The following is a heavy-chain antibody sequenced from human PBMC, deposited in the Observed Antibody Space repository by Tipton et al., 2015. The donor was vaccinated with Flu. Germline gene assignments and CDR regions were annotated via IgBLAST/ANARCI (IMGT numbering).Heavy chain of an antibody. CDR1: GFTFDEYS. J-gene: IGHJ6*02. CDR2: INWHGNSV. V-gene: IGHV3-9*01. D-gene: IGHD2-15*01. CDR3: AKDNKKDSSMDYYYHNGMDV. Sequence: SLRLSCLASGFTFDEYSMHWVRQVPGKGLEWVSSINWHGNSVGYADSVKGRFTTSRDNGKNVLYLQMSSLRPEDTALYYCAKDNKKDSSMDYYYHNGMDVWGQGTTVTVSS.